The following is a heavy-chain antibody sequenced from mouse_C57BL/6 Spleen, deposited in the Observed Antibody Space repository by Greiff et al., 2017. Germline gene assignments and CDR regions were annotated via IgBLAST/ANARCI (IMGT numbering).Heavy chain of an antibody. Sequence: EVKLMESGPELVKPGASVKIPCKASGYTFTDYNMDWVKQSHGKSLEWIGDINPNNGGTIYNQKFKGKATLTVDKSSSTAYMELRSLTSEDTAVYYCARKGYGSSLYYYAMDYWGQGTSVTVSS. CDR1: GYTFTDYN. D-gene: IGHD1-1*01. CDR2: INPNNGGT. V-gene: IGHV1-18*01. CDR3: ARKGYGSSLYYYAMDY. J-gene: IGHJ4*01.